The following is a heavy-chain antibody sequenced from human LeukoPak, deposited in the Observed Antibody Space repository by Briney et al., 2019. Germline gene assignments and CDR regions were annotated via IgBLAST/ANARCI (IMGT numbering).Heavy chain of an antibody. Sequence: SETLSLTCTVSGDSISSHYWSWVRQPPGKGREGVGYIYYRPSPNYNPSLTSRLTISVATSKPHFSLKLSSVTAADPAVYYCARDGDFWSGYRHVFGIWGQGTMVTVSS. V-gene: IGHV4-59*11. CDR1: GDSISSHY. CDR2: IYYRPSP. D-gene: IGHD3-3*01. CDR3: ARDGDFWSGYRHVFGI. J-gene: IGHJ3*02.